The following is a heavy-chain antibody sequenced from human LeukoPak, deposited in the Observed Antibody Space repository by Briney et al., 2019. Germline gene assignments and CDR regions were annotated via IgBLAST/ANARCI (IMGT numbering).Heavy chain of an antibody. D-gene: IGHD3-9*01. J-gene: IGHJ4*02. V-gene: IGHV3-23*01. CDR1: GFTFSNYA. CDR3: AKWGDYDVLTGHYVSDY. CDR2: ITGSGGNT. Sequence: GGSLRLSCAASGFTFSNYAMSWVRQAPGKGLEWVSAITGSGGNTYYADSVKGRFTISRDNSKNTVFLQMNSLRAEDTAVYYCAKWGDYDVLTGHYVSDYWGQGTLVTVSS.